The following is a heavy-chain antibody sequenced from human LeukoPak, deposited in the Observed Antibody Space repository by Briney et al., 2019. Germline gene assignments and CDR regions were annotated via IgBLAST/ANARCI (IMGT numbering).Heavy chain of an antibody. V-gene: IGHV1-69*05. CDR1: GGTFSSYA. J-gene: IGHJ5*02. Sequence: ASVKVSCKASGGTFSSYAISWVRQAPGQGLEWMGGIIPIFGTANYAQKFQGRVTITTDKSTSTAYMELSSLRSEDTAVYYCAWNRGYCSGGSCYARVGGWFDPWGQGTLVTVSS. D-gene: IGHD2-15*01. CDR2: IIPIFGTA. CDR3: AWNRGYCSGGSCYARVGGWFDP.